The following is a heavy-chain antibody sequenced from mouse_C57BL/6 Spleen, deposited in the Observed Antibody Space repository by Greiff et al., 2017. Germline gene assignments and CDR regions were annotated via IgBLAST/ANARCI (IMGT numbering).Heavy chain of an antibody. J-gene: IGHJ4*01. V-gene: IGHV5-4*01. D-gene: IGHD2-3*01. CDR1: GFTFSSYA. CDR2: ISDGGSYT. CDR3: AREGGWDFYAMDY. Sequence: EVKLMESGGGLVKPGGSLKLSCAASGFTFSSYAMSWVRQTPEKRLEWVATISDGGSYTYYPDNVKGRFTISRDNAKNNLYLQMSHLKSEDTAMYYCAREGGWDFYAMDYWGQGTSVTVSS.